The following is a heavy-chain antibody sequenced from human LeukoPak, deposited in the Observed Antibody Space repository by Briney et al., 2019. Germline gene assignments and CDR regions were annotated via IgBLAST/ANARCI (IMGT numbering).Heavy chain of an antibody. D-gene: IGHD6-13*01. V-gene: IGHV3-72*01. CDR2: SKSTKPNSCTT. J-gene: IGHJ4*02. CDR3: VRVVTTGSGWYNFDS. CDR1: GFTFSSYS. Sequence: SGGSLRLSCAASGFTFSSYSMNWVRQAPGRGLEWVGRSKSTKPNSCTTQYAASVTGRFTISRDDSKNSLFLQLNSLKTEDTAVYYCVRVVTTGSGWYNFDSWGQGTLVTVSS.